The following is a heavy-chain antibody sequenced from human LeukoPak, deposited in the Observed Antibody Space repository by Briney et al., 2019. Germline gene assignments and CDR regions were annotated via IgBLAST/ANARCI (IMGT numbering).Heavy chain of an antibody. D-gene: IGHD5-18*01. Sequence: GGSLRLSCAASGFTFSNYAMSWVRQAPGKGLEWVSAISGSGGSTYYADSVKGRFTISRDNSKNTLYLQMHSLRAEDTAVYYCAKDETAMIQYYFDYWAREPWSPSPQ. CDR1: GFTFSNYA. CDR3: AKDETAMIQYYFDY. V-gene: IGHV3-23*01. J-gene: IGHJ4*02. CDR2: ISGSGGST.